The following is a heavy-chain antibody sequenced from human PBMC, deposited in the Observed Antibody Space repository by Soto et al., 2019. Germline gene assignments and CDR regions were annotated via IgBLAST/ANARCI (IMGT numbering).Heavy chain of an antibody. Sequence: GSLRLSCAASGFTFSSYAMSWVRQAPGKGLEWVSAISGSGGSTYYADSVKGRFTISRDNSKNTLYLQMNSLRAEDTAVYYCAKEPHGWAAADHNWFDPWGQGTLVTVSS. CDR3: AKEPHGWAAADHNWFDP. J-gene: IGHJ5*02. CDR2: ISGSGGST. D-gene: IGHD6-13*01. V-gene: IGHV3-23*01. CDR1: GFTFSSYA.